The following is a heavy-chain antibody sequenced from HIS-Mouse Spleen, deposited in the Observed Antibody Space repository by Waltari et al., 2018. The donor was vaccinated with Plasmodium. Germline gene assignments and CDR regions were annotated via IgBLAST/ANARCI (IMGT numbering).Heavy chain of an antibody. CDR3: ARTTYSSSSAKYYYYGMDV. D-gene: IGHD6-6*01. CDR2: IDWDDDK. CDR1: GFSLSTSGMC. J-gene: IGHJ6*02. V-gene: IGHV2-70*15. Sequence: QVTLRESGPALVKPTQTLTLTCTFSGFSLSTSGMCVSWIRQPPGKALEWLARIDWDDDKYYSQSLKTRLTISKDTSKNQVVLTMTNMDPVDTATYYCARTTYSSSSAKYYYYGMDVWGQGTTVTVSS.